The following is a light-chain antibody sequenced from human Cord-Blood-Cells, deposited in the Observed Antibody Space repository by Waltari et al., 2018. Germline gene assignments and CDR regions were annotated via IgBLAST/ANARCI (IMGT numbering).Light chain of an antibody. J-gene: IGKJ5*01. CDR3: QQYGSSPIT. Sequence: EMVLTQSPATLSLSPGERATLSCGASHSVSSSYLAWYQQKPGLAPRLLIYDASSRATGIPDRVSGSGSGTDFTLTISRLEPEDFAVYYCQQYGSSPITFGQGTRLEIK. CDR1: HSVSSSY. CDR2: DAS. V-gene: IGKV3D-20*01.